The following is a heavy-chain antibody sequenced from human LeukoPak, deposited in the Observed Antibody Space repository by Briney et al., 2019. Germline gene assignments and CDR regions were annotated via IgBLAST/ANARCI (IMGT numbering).Heavy chain of an antibody. Sequence: SETLSLTCTVSGGSISSSSHYWGWIRQPPGKGLEWIGSIYYSGSTYYNPSLKSRVTISVDTSKNQFSLKLSSVTAADTAVYYCATQFYTITIFGVVTLYYFDYWGQGTLVTVSS. CDR1: GGSISSSSHY. D-gene: IGHD3-3*01. J-gene: IGHJ4*02. V-gene: IGHV4-39*01. CDR2: IYYSGST. CDR3: ATQFYTITIFGVVTLYYFDY.